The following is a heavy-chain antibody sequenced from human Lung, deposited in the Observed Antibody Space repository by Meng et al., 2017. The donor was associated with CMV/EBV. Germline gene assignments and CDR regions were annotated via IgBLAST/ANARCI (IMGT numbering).Heavy chain of an antibody. CDR1: GFTFSNYW. V-gene: IGHV3-74*01. J-gene: IGHJ4*02. CDR2: INTDGSST. D-gene: IGHD3-10*01. Sequence: GEXXKISCAASGFTFSNYWIHWVRQAPGKGLEWVSRINTDGSSTAYADSVKGRFTISRDNAKNTVFLHISSVRAEDTAVFYCARDPVRGDLDYWGQGTLVASSS. CDR3: ARDPVRGDLDY.